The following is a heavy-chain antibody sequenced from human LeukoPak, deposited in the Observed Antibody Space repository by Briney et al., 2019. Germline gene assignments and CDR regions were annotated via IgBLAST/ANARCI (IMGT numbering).Heavy chain of an antibody. Sequence: GESLKISCKGSGYSLTSYLIGWVRQMPGRGLEWMGIIYPGDSDTRYSPSFQGQVTISADKSISTAYLQWSSLKASDTAMYYCARRDSSGWSSFDYWGQGTLVTVSS. D-gene: IGHD6-19*01. CDR2: IYPGDSDT. CDR1: GYSLTSYL. CDR3: ARRDSSGWSSFDY. V-gene: IGHV5-51*01. J-gene: IGHJ4*02.